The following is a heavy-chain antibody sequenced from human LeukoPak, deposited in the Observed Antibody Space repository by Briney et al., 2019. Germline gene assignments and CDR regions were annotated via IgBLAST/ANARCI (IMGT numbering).Heavy chain of an antibody. V-gene: IGHV4-59*01. D-gene: IGHD6-19*01. CDR1: GGSISSYY. Sequence: SETLSLTCTVSGGSISSYYWSWIRQPPGKGLEWIGYIYYSGSTNYNPSLKSRVTISVDTSKNQFSLKLSSVTAADTAVYYCASQAVAAFYYYMDVWGKGTTVTVSS. CDR2: IYYSGST. J-gene: IGHJ6*03. CDR3: ASQAVAAFYYYMDV.